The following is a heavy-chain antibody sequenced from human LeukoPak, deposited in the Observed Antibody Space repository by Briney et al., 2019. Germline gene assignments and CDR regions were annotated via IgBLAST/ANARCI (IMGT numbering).Heavy chain of an antibody. CDR2: IKQDGSVE. J-gene: IGHJ4*02. Sequence: GGSLRLSCAASGFSFSTYWMCWVRQAPGQRLEWLANIKQDGSVEQYVDSVEGRFTISRDNAKNSLYLQMNSLRAEDTAVYYCATTSRSITWDYWGQGTLVTVSS. CDR3: ATTSRSITWDY. V-gene: IGHV3-7*02. D-gene: IGHD2-2*01. CDR1: GFSFSTYW.